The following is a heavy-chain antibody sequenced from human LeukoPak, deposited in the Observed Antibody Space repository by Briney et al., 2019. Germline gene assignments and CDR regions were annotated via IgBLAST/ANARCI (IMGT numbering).Heavy chain of an antibody. Sequence: GESLRLSCAASGFTFADYGMSWVRQAPGKGLEWVSGINWNGDNTPYADSVKGRFTISRDNAKNYLYIQMNSLRAEDTALYYCAREAYYYGSGSYIYWFDPWGQGTLVTVSS. CDR3: AREAYYYGSGSYIYWFDP. CDR2: INWNGDNT. V-gene: IGHV3-20*04. CDR1: GFTFADYG. D-gene: IGHD3-10*01. J-gene: IGHJ5*02.